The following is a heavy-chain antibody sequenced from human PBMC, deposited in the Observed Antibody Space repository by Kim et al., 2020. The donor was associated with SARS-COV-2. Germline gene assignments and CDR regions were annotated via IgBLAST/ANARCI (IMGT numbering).Heavy chain of an antibody. CDR3: ARDGDSSGYYYNY. J-gene: IGHJ4*02. Sequence: YAQKFQGRVTITADESTSTAYMELSSLRSEDTAVYYCARDGDSSGYYYNYWGQGTLVTVSA. D-gene: IGHD3-22*01. V-gene: IGHV1-69*01.